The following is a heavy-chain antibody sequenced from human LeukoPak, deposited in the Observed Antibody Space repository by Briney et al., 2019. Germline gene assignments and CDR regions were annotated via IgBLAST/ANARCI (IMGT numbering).Heavy chain of an antibody. Sequence: PSETLSLTCTVSGGSISSYYWSWIRQPPGKGLEWIGHIYYSGSTSYNPSLKSRVTISVDTSKNQISLKLSSVTAADTAVYYCARRSRGSYEVDYWGQGTLVTVSS. D-gene: IGHD1-26*01. J-gene: IGHJ4*02. V-gene: IGHV4-59*01. CDR3: ARRSRGSYEVDY. CDR1: GGSISSYY. CDR2: IYYSGST.